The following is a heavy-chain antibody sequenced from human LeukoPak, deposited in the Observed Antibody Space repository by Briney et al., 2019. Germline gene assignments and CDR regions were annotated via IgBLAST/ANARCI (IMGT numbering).Heavy chain of an antibody. CDR2: IWDDGSNQ. Sequence: GGSLRLSCAASGFAFSRYGMHWVRQAPGKGLEWVAVIWDDGSNQKYADSVKGRFTISRDNSKNTLYLQMNSLRAEDTAVYYCAREASDAFDIWGQGTMVTVSS. J-gene: IGHJ3*02. CDR1: GFAFSRYG. V-gene: IGHV3-33*01. CDR3: AREASDAFDI.